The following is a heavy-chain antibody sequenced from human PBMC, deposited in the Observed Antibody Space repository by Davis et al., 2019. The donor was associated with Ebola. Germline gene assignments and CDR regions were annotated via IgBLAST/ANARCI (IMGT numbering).Heavy chain of an antibody. CDR2: LGLGADT. CDR1: GFIFSSYV. CDR3: AKDTSNIWFDI. D-gene: IGHD1-26*01. V-gene: IGHV3-23*01. J-gene: IGHJ3*02. Sequence: GESLKISCAASGFIFSSYVMSWVRQAPGKGLEWVSTLGLGADTYYADSVKGRFTISRDNSKNTLYLQMNGLRVEDTAIYYRAKDTSNIWFDIWGQGTMVTVSS.